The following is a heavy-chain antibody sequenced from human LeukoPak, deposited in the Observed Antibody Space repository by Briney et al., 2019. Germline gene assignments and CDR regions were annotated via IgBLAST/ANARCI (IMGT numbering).Heavy chain of an antibody. CDR1: GYTFTSYY. D-gene: IGHD2-2*02. CDR2: INPSGGST. J-gene: IGHJ5*02. CDR3: ARDSVPVVPAAIRFKINWFDP. V-gene: IGHV1-46*01. Sequence: ASVKVSCKASGYTFTSYYMHWVRQAPGQGLEWMGIINPSGGSTSYAQKFQGRVTITRDTSTSTVYMELSSLRSEDTAVYYCARDSVPVVPAAIRFKINWFDPWGQGTLVTVSS.